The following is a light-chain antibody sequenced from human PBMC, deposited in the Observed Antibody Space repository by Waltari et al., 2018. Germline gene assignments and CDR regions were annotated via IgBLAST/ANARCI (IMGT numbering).Light chain of an antibody. J-gene: IGKJ3*01. V-gene: IGKV1-33*01. CDR1: QDISNY. CDR3: QRYDNLPVFA. CDR2: DAS. Sequence: DIQMTQSPSSLSASVGDSVTITCQADQDISNYLNWYQQKPGKAPHLLIHDASKLETGVPSRFSGSQSGTHFTLIISSLQPEDVATYYCQRYDNLPVFAFGPGTKVDIK.